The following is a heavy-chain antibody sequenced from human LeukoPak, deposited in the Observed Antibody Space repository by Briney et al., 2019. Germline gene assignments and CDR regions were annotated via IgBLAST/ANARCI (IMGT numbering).Heavy chain of an antibody. CDR1: GGSISSYY. Sequence: SETLSLTCTVSGGSISSYYWSWIRQPPGKGLEWIGYIYYSGSTNYNPSLKSRVTISVDTSKNQFSLKLSSVTAADTAVYYCARGVRYFDWLRRRGNWFDPWGQGTLVTVSS. CDR2: IYYSGST. V-gene: IGHV4-59*12. D-gene: IGHD3-9*01. CDR3: ARGVRYFDWLRRRGNWFDP. J-gene: IGHJ5*02.